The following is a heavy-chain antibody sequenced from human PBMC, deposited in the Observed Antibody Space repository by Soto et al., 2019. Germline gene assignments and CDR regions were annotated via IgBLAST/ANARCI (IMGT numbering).Heavy chain of an antibody. CDR1: GFTFSSYS. D-gene: IGHD3-9*01. CDR2: ISSSSSYI. J-gene: IGHJ6*03. Sequence: EVQLVESGGGLVKPGGSLRLSCAASGFTFSSYSMNWVHQAPGKGLEWVSSISSSSSYIYYADSVKGRFTISRDNAKNSLYLQMNSLRAEDTAVYYCARVGHFDWLSPRYYYYMDVWGKGTTVTVSS. V-gene: IGHV3-21*01. CDR3: ARVGHFDWLSPRYYYYMDV.